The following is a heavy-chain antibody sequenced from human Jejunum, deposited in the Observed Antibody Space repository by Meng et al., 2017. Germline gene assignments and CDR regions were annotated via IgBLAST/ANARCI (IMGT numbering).Heavy chain of an antibody. CDR2: IHHSGIT. CDR3: ATIQSSPHFFNY. V-gene: IGHV4-30-4*01. Sequence: QVQLQESGPGLVKPSQTLFLACTVSGDSVTSGSYHWSWIRQPPGKGLEWIGYIHHSGITYYNPSLRSRLLISLDTSKRQLSLTLNSVTAADTALYYCATIQSSPHFFNYWGQGTLVTVSS. J-gene: IGHJ4*02. D-gene: IGHD6-6*01. CDR1: GDSVTSGSYH.